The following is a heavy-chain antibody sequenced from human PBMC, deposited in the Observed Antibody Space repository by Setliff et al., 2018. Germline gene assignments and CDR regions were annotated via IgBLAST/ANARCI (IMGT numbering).Heavy chain of an antibody. CDR2: VNQDGSDK. CDR1: GFTFSSYW. D-gene: IGHD3-22*01. V-gene: IGHV3-7*03. CDR3: ARAHRYFSDTSGYFYDQGRSAFDV. J-gene: IGHJ3*01. Sequence: GGSLRLSCAASGFTFSSYWMSWVRQTPGKGLEWVANVNQDGSDKYYVDSVKGRFTISRDNAKNSLYLQMNSLRAEDTALYYCARAHRYFSDTSGYFYDQGRSAFDVWGQGTMVTVSS.